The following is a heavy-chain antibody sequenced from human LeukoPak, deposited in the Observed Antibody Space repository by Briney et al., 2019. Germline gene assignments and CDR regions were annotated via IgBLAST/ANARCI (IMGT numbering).Heavy chain of an antibody. D-gene: IGHD6-19*01. CDR1: GYTFTAYY. V-gene: IGHV1-2*02. Sequence: ASVKVSCKASGYTFTAYYIHWLRQAPGQGPEWMGWIKPDSGSSHYAQKFQGRVTMTRDTSSNSAYMDLTRLKSDHTAVYYCARARVPIAVAGLYYFDYWGQGALVTVSS. CDR2: IKPDSGSS. CDR3: ARARVPIAVAGLYYFDY. J-gene: IGHJ4*02.